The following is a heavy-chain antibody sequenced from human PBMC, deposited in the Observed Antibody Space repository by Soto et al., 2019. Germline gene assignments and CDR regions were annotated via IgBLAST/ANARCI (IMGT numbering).Heavy chain of an antibody. V-gene: IGHV1-69*02. J-gene: IGHJ4*02. Sequence: QVQLVQSGAEVKKPGSTVKVSCTTSGDTFSFYTINWVRQAPGQGLEWMGRFIPRVRMSDYAQKFQGRVTISADKSTNTAYMVLSSLRSDDTAMYFCATNYGSGSSHFDHWGQGTLVTVSS. CDR3: ATNYGSGSSHFDH. D-gene: IGHD3-10*01. CDR1: GDTFSFYT. CDR2: FIPRVRMS.